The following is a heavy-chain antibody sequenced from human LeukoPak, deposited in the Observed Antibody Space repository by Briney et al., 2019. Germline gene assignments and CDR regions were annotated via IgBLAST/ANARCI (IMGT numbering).Heavy chain of an antibody. Sequence: SETLSLTCTVSGGSISSGDYYWSWIRQPPGKGLEWIGYIYYSGSTYYNPSLKSRVTISVDTPKNQFSLKLSSVTAADTAVYYCARVSTGSGIDYWGQGTLVTVSS. D-gene: IGHD3-10*01. CDR2: IYYSGST. CDR3: ARVSTGSGIDY. J-gene: IGHJ4*02. V-gene: IGHV4-30-4*08. CDR1: GGSISSGDYY.